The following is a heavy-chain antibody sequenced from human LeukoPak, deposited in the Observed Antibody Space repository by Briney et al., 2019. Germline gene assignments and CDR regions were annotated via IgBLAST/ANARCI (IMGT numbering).Heavy chain of an antibody. CDR1: GFTFDDYA. V-gene: IGHV3-9*01. D-gene: IGHD5-18*01. J-gene: IGHJ4*02. Sequence: GGSLRLSCAASGFTFDDYAMHWVRQAPGKGLEWVSGISWNSGSIGCADSVKGRFTISRDNAKNSLYLQMNSLRAEDTAVYYCAKMNGSYSWIQLWYGDYWGQGTLVTVSS. CDR3: AKMNGSYSWIQLWYGDY. CDR2: ISWNSGSI.